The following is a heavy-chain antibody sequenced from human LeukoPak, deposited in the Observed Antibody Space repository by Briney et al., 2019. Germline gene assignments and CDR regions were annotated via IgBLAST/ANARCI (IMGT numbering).Heavy chain of an antibody. CDR2: IKQDGSEK. CDR3: AREPSL. CDR1: GFTFSSYS. J-gene: IGHJ4*02. V-gene: IGHV3-7*01. Sequence: PGGSLRLSCAASGFTFSSYSMSWVRQAPGKGLEWVANIKQDGSEKYYVDSVKGRFTISRDNAKNSLYLQMNSLRAEDTAVYYCAREPSLWGQGTLVTVSS.